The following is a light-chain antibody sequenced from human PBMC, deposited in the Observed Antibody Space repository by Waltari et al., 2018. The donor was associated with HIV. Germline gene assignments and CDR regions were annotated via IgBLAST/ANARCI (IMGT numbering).Light chain of an antibody. J-gene: IGLJ3*02. CDR3: CSYAGTNWV. V-gene: IGLV2-23*01. Sequence: QSALTQPASVSGSPGHSITISCTGTISDVGSYNIVSWYQQHPGKAPKLLIYEGSKRPSGVSNRFSGSKSGNTASLTISGLQAEDEADYYCCSYAGTNWVFGGGTKLTVL. CDR2: EGS. CDR1: ISDVGSYNI.